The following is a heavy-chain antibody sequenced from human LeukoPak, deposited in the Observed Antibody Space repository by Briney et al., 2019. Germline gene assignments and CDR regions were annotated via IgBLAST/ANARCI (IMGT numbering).Heavy chain of an antibody. CDR2: IDPSDSYT. CDR1: GYSFTSYW. J-gene: IGHJ6*04. V-gene: IGHV5-10-1*01. D-gene: IGHD2-2*01. Sequence: GESLKISCKGSGYSFTSYWISWVRQMPGKGLEWMGRIDPSDSYTNYSPSFQGHVTISADKSISTAYLQWSSLKASDTAMYYCARHLGCSTSSCYGQYFYYYGMDVWGKGTTVTVSS. CDR3: ARHLGCSTSSCYGQYFYYYGMDV.